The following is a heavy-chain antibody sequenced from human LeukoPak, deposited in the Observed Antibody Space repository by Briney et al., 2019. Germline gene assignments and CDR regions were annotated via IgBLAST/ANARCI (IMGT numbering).Heavy chain of an antibody. CDR3: AHSNYDFWSGPQYYFDY. J-gene: IGHJ4*02. V-gene: IGHV2-5*01. D-gene: IGHD3-3*01. CDR2: IYWNDDK. Sequence: SGPTLVKPTQTLTLTCTFSGFSLSTSGVGVGWIRQPPGKALEWLALIYWNDDKRYSPSLKSRLTITKDTSKNQVVLTMTNMGPVDTATYYCAHSNYDFWSGPQYYFDYWGQGTLVTVSS. CDR1: GFSLSTSGVG.